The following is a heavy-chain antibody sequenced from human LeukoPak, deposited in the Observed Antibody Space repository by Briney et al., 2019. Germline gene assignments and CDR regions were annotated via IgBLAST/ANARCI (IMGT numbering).Heavy chain of an antibody. D-gene: IGHD4/OR15-4a*01. CDR2: ISFSGSST. CDR1: GFTFSTYD. J-gene: IGHJ4*02. Sequence: GGSLRLSCAASGFTFSTYDMSWVRQAPGKGLEWVSGISFSGSSTYYADFVKGRFTISRDNAKNSLYLQMNSLRDEDAAVYYCARRAGAYSHPYDYWGQGTLVTVSS. CDR3: ARRAGAYSHPYDY. V-gene: IGHV3-23*01.